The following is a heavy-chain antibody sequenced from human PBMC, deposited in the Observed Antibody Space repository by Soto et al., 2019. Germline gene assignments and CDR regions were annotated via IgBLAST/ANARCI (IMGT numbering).Heavy chain of an antibody. Sequence: SETLSLTCTVSGGSINSSSYYWDWIRQPPGKGLEWIGTIYYSGSTYYNPSLKSRVTISVDTSKNQFSLKLSSVTAADTAVYYCARKYSSNWYYFDYWGQGTLVTVSS. J-gene: IGHJ4*02. D-gene: IGHD6-13*01. CDR2: IYYSGST. V-gene: IGHV4-39*01. CDR1: GGSINSSSYY. CDR3: ARKYSSNWYYFDY.